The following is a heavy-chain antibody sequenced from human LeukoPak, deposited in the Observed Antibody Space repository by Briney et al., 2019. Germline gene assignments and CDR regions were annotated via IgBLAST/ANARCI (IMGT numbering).Heavy chain of an antibody. CDR2: IYYRGST. J-gene: IGHJ6*02. Sequence: SETLSLTCTVSGGSISSYYWSWIRQPPGKELDWIGDIYYRGSTYYNPSLKSRVTISVDTSKNQFSLKLSSVTAADTAVYYCARVMLGPTYYSYGMDVWGQGTTVIVSS. CDR1: GGSISSYY. V-gene: IGHV4-59*01. D-gene: IGHD3-16*01. CDR3: ARVMLGPTYYSYGMDV.